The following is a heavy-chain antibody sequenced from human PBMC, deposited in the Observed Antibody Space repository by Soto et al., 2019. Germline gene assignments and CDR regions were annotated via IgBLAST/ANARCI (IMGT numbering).Heavy chain of an antibody. D-gene: IGHD4-4*01. Sequence: SETLSLTCTVSGGSISHYYWSWIRQSPGKGLEWIGYAYYSGSTYYNPSLKSRVTISVDTSKNQFSLKLSSVTAADTAVYYCASPGASNYSPFYYYYGMDVWGQGTTVTVSS. V-gene: IGHV4-59*04. CDR1: GGSISHYY. CDR3: ASPGASNYSPFYYYYGMDV. CDR2: AYYSGST. J-gene: IGHJ6*02.